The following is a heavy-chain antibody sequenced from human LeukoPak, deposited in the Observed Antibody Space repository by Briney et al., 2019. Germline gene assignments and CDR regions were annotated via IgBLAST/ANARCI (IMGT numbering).Heavy chain of an antibody. CDR2: TSHSGTT. Sequence: SETLSLTCTVSGGSITTSSYYWGWVRQPPGKGLEWIGCTSHSGTTFYSPSLRSRVSISVGTSNSQFSLKLSSMTATDTAVYYCAKTTRASIRSAFDIWGQGTLVTVSS. CDR1: GGSITTSSYY. J-gene: IGHJ3*02. CDR3: AKTTRASIRSAFDI. V-gene: IGHV4-39*01. D-gene: IGHD1-7*01.